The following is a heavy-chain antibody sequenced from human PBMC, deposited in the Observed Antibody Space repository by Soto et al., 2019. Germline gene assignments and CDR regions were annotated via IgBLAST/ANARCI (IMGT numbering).Heavy chain of an antibody. CDR3: VKETYYYDSSGSDFDY. CDR2: ISYDGSSK. Sequence: GGSLRLSCAASGFTFSSYAMHWVRQAPGKGLECVSVISYDGSSKYYADSVKGRFTISRDNSKNTLYLQMSSLRAEDTAVYYCVKETYYYDSSGSDFDYWGQGTLVTVSS. CDR1: GFTFSSYA. J-gene: IGHJ4*02. V-gene: IGHV3-64D*06. D-gene: IGHD3-22*01.